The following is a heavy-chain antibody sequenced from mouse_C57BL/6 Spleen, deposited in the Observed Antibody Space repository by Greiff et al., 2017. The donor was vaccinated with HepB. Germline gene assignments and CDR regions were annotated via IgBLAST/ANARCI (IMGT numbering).Heavy chain of an antibody. CDR3: AREGYGSSPYWYFDV. CDR2: INYDGSST. Sequence: EVHLVESEGGLVQPGSSMKLSCTASGFTFSDYYMAWVRQVPEKGLEWVANINYDGSSTYYLDSLKSRFIISRDNAKNILYLQMSSLKSEDTATYYCAREGYGSSPYWYFDVWGTGTTVTVSS. J-gene: IGHJ1*03. D-gene: IGHD1-1*01. V-gene: IGHV5-16*01. CDR1: GFTFSDYY.